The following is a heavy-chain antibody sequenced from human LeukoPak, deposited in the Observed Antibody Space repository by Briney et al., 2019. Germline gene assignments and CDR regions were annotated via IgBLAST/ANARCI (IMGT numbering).Heavy chain of an antibody. CDR3: VIDRILAAAGYYFDY. J-gene: IGHJ4*02. CDR1: GFTFSSYA. D-gene: IGHD6-13*01. Sequence: GGALRLSCSASGFTFSSYAMHWVRQAPGKGLEYVSAISSNGGSTYYADSVKGRFTISRDNSKNTLYRQMSSLRAEDTAVYYCVIDRILAAAGYYFDYWGQGTLVTVSS. CDR2: ISSNGGST. V-gene: IGHV3-64D*06.